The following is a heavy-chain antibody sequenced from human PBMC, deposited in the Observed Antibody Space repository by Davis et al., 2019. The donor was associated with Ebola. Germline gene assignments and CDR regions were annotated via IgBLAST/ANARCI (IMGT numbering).Heavy chain of an antibody. CDR1: GGSFSGYY. D-gene: IGHD2-15*01. V-gene: IGHV4-34*01. CDR3: ARASIVVVAHNWFDP. Sequence: PSETLSLTCAVYGGSFSGYYWSWIRQPPGKGLEWIGEINHSGSTNYNPSLKSRVTISVDTSKNQFSLKLSSVTAADTAVYYCARASIVVVAHNWFDPWGQGTLVTVSS. CDR2: INHSGST. J-gene: IGHJ5*02.